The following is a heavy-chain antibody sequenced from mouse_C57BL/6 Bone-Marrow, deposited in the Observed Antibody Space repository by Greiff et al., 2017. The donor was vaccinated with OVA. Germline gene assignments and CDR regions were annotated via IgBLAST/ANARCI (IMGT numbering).Heavy chain of an antibody. CDR1: GFTFSDYY. D-gene: IGHD2-4*01. CDR3: AREGSLSIRLRRGYYFDY. Sequence: EVQGVESEGGLVQPGSSMKLSCTASGFTFSDYYMAWVRQVPEKGLEWVANINHDGSSTYYLDSLKSRFSISDDNAKNILYLQMRRLKSEYTATYYCAREGSLSIRLRRGYYFDYWGQGTTLTVSS. J-gene: IGHJ2*01. V-gene: IGHV5-16*01. CDR2: INHDGSST.